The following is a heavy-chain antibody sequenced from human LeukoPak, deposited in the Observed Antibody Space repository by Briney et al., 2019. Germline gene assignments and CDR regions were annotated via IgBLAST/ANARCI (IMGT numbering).Heavy chain of an antibody. CDR2: IYDSGST. CDR1: GGSVSRYY. D-gene: IGHD1-26*01. V-gene: IGHV4-59*02. CDR3: VRDGRGDLNGDHYSGIDV. J-gene: IGHJ6*02. Sequence: SETLSLTCTVSGGSVSRYYWSWIRQPPGKGLEWIGHIYDSGSTNYNPSLESRVSLSLDTAKNQFSLKLTSVTAADTAVYYCVRDGRGDLNGDHYSGIDVWGQGITVTVS.